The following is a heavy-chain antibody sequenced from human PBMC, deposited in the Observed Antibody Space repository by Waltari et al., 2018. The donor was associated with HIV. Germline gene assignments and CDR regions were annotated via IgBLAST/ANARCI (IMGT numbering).Heavy chain of an antibody. Sequence: QVQLQQWGAGLLKPSETLSLTCAVYGGSFSGYYWSWIRQPPGKGLEWIGEINHSGSTNYNPSLKSRVTISVDTSKNQFSLKLSSVTAADTAVYYCARGRGGLTVTTPTRCDYWGQGTLVTVSS. D-gene: IGHD4-17*01. CDR2: INHSGST. V-gene: IGHV4-34*01. CDR1: GGSFSGYY. J-gene: IGHJ4*02. CDR3: ARGRGGLTVTTPTRCDY.